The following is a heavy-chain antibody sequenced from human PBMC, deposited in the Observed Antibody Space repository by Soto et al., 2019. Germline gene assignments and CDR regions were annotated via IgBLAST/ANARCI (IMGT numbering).Heavy chain of an antibody. CDR2: ISHSEST. J-gene: IGHJ6*02. Sequence: SETLSLTCAVIGGSFSDYYWGWVRQPPGKGLEWIGEISHSESTSYNPSLKSRVTISIDTSKNQFSLKLSSVSAADTAMYYCARGLQRRFGGYKGLGYHGMDVWGQGTTVTVS. CDR3: ARGLQRRFGGYKGLGYHGMDV. V-gene: IGHV4-34*01. D-gene: IGHD5-12*01. CDR1: GGSFSDYY.